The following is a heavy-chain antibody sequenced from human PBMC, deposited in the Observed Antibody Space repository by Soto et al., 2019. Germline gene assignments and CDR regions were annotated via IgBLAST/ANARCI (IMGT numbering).Heavy chain of an antibody. V-gene: IGHV4-59*01. Sequence: LSLTCTVSGGSISSYYWSWIRQPPGKGLEWIGYIYYSGSTNYNPSLKSRVTISVDTSKNQFSLKLSSVTAADTAVYYCARRYGDYDRNYFDYWGQGTLVTVSS. CDR2: IYYSGST. D-gene: IGHD4-17*01. CDR3: ARRYGDYDRNYFDY. J-gene: IGHJ4*02. CDR1: GGSISSYY.